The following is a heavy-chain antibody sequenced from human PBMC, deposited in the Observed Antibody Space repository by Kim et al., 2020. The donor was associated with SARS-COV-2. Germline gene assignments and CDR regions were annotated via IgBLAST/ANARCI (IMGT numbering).Heavy chain of an antibody. D-gene: IGHD6-6*01. V-gene: IGHV4-30-2*01. J-gene: IGHJ6*02. Sequence: NPSLQSRVHISVDRSKNQFSLKLSSVTAADTAVYFCARAEVAARFGMDVWGQGTTATVSS. CDR3: ARAEVAARFGMDV.